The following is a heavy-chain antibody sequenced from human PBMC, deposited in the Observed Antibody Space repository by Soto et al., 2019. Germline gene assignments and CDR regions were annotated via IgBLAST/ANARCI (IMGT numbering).Heavy chain of an antibody. D-gene: IGHD3-16*01. CDR1: GGSISSGGYY. CDR3: ARDNKATFGHDAFDI. V-gene: IGHV4-31*03. Sequence: TLSLTCTVSGGSISSGGYYWSWIRQHPGKGLEWIGYIYYSGSTYYNPSLKSRVTISVDTSKNQFSLKLSSVTAADTAVYYCARDNKATFGHDAFDIWGQGTMVTVSS. J-gene: IGHJ3*02. CDR2: IYYSGST.